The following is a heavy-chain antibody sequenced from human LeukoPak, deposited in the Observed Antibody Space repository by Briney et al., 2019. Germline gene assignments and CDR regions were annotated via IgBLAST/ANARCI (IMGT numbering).Heavy chain of an antibody. D-gene: IGHD3-9*01. CDR1: GYTFTSYG. CDR2: ISAYNGNT. J-gene: IGHJ5*02. V-gene: IGHV1-18*01. Sequence: GASVKVSCTASGYTFTSYGISWVRQAPGQGLEWMGWISAYNGNTNYARKLQGRVTMTTDTSTSTAYMELRSLRSDDTAVYYCARDPDILTGYSNWFDPWGQGTLVTVSS. CDR3: ARDPDILTGYSNWFDP.